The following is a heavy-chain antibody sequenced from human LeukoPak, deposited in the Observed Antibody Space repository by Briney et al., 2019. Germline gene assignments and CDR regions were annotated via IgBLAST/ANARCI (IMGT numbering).Heavy chain of an antibody. V-gene: IGHV4-39*07. CDR2: IYYSGST. CDR1: GGSLSSSSYY. CDR3: ARDWAYYYGSGSYYYDY. D-gene: IGHD3-10*01. Sequence: SETLPLTCTVSGGSLSSSSYYWGWIRQPPGKGLEWIGSIYYSGSTYYNPSLKSRVTISVDTSKNQFSLKLSSVTAADTAVYYCARDWAYYYGSGSYYYDYWGQGTLVTVSS. J-gene: IGHJ4*02.